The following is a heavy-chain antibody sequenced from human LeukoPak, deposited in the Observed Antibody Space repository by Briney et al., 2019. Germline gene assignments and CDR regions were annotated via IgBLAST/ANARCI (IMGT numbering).Heavy chain of an antibody. D-gene: IGHD5-18*01. V-gene: IGHV4-31*03. CDR1: GDSFSSGGYY. CDR3: ARGGVSGFNYRFSGTFDL. Sequence: SQTLSLTCTVSGDSFSSGGYYWSWIRLHPGKGLEWIACIYYGGRTHYDPSLKSRVIISMDTSNNTFSPRLNSVTAADTAVYYCARGGVSGFNYRFSGTFDLWGQGTMVTVSS. CDR2: IYYGGRT. J-gene: IGHJ3*01.